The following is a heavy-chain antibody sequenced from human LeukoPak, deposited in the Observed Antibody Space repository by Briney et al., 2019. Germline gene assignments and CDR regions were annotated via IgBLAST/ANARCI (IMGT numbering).Heavy chain of an antibody. Sequence: PGGSLRLSCAASGFTLSCCAMSWVRQAPGKGLEWVSSITDSGTYIYYAESVKGRFTISRDNSKNMLYLQMNSLRAEDTAVYYCATEDSSDYYSFDCWGQGTLVTVSS. D-gene: IGHD3-22*01. J-gene: IGHJ4*02. CDR2: ITDSGTYI. CDR1: GFTLSCCA. V-gene: IGHV3-23*01. CDR3: ATEDSSDYYSFDC.